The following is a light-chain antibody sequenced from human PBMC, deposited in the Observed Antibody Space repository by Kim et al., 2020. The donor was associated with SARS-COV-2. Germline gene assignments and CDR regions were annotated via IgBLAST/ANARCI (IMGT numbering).Light chain of an antibody. CDR3: QKYNSGPWT. Sequence: DIKMTQSPSSLSTPVGDRVTITCRASQDIANSLAWYQQKPGKVTQILTYAASTLQSGVPSRFSGSGSGTAFTLTIGRLQTEDVATYYCQKYNSGPWTFGPETKVDIK. J-gene: IGKJ1*01. CDR2: AAS. CDR1: QDIANS. V-gene: IGKV1-27*01.